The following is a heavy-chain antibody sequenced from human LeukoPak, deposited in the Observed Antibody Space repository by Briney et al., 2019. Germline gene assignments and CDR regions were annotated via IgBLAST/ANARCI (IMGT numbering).Heavy chain of an antibody. V-gene: IGHV3-7*01. CDR3: VGGDY. CDR1: GFPFSTYW. Sequence: QSGGSLRLSCAASGFPFSTYWMSWVRQAPGKGLEWVANINQDGSDKYYVDSVKGQFTISRDNTKNSLYLQMNSLRAEDTAVYYCVGGDYWGQGTLVTVSS. J-gene: IGHJ4*02. CDR2: INQDGSDK.